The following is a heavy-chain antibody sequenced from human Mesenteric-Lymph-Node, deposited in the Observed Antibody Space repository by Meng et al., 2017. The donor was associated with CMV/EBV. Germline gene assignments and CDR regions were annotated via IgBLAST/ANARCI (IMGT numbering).Heavy chain of an antibody. V-gene: IGHV3-9*01. CDR3: ARDYEWYYFDY. Sequence: SLKISCAASGFTFDNYAMNWVRQGPGKGLEWVAGIGWNGVTIGYSDSVKGRFTISRDNAKNSLYLQMNSLRAEDTAVYYCARDYEWYYFDYWGQGTLVTVSS. J-gene: IGHJ4*02. CDR2: IGWNGVTI. D-gene: IGHD3-3*01. CDR1: GFTFDNYA.